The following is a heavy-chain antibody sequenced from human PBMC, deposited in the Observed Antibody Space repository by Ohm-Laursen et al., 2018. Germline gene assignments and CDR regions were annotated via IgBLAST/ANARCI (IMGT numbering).Heavy chain of an antibody. D-gene: IGHD3-10*01. CDR2: ISGSGGST. CDR1: GFTFSSYA. CDR3: AKGSRSSHYGSGRDNWFDP. Sequence: GSLRLSCSASGFTFSSYAMSWVRQAPGKGLEWVSAISGSGGSTYYADSVKGRFTISRDNSKNTLYLQMNSLRAEDTAVYYCAKGSRSSHYGSGRDNWFDPWGQGTLVTVSS. V-gene: IGHV3-23*01. J-gene: IGHJ5*02.